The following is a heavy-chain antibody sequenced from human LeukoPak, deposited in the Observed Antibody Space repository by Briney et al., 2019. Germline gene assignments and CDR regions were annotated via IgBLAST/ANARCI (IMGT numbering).Heavy chain of an antibody. V-gene: IGHV3-21*01. CDR3: ATETIGRHYDY. CDR1: GFSFSSSG. CDR2: IGSTGTDR. J-gene: IGHJ4*02. D-gene: IGHD1-14*01. Sequence: PGGSLRLSCAASGFSFSSSGINWVRQAPGKGLEWVSSIGSTGTDRYYADSVKCRFTTSRDNAKNSLYLQMNSLRAEDTAVYYCATETIGRHYDYWGQGTLLTVSS.